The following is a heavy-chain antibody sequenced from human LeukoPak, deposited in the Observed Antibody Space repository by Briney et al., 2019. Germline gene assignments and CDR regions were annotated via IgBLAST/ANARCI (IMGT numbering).Heavy chain of an antibody. Sequence: SGTLSLTCAVSGGSISSSNWWSWVRQPPGKELEWIGEIYHSGSTNYNPSLKSRVTISVDKSKNQFSLKLSSVTAADTAVYYCASTRGSSASRGFDIWGQGTMVTVSS. D-gene: IGHD3-16*01. V-gene: IGHV4-4*02. CDR2: IYHSGST. J-gene: IGHJ3*02. CDR1: GGSISSSNW. CDR3: ASTRGSSASRGFDI.